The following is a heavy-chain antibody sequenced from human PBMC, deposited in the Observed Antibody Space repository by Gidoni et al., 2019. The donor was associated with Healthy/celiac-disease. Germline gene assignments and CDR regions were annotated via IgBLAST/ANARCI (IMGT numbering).Heavy chain of an antibody. J-gene: IGHJ4*02. CDR3: ARVKKAARPQRVIDY. Sequence: QVQLVQSGAKVKKPGASVKVSCKAAGYTFTSYDINWVRQATGQGLEWMGWMNPNSGNTGYAQKFQGRVTMTRNTSISTAYMELSSLRSEDTAVYYCARVKKAARPQRVIDYWGQGTLVTVSS. D-gene: IGHD6-6*01. V-gene: IGHV1-8*01. CDR2: MNPNSGNT. CDR1: GYTFTSYD.